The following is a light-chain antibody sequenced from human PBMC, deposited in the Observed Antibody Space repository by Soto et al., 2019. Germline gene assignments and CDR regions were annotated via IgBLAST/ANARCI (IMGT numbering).Light chain of an antibody. Sequence: ETVLTQSPATLSLSPGERATLSCRASQSVNRYLAWYQQKPGQAPRLLIYDASNRATGIPARFSGSGSGTVFTLTISSLEPEDFAVYYCQQRSNWPRTFGQGTKVEIK. CDR2: DAS. CDR1: QSVNRY. CDR3: QQRSNWPRT. V-gene: IGKV3-11*01. J-gene: IGKJ1*01.